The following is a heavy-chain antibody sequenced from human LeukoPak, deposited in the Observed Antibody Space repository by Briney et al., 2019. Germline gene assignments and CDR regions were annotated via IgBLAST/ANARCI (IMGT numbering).Heavy chain of an antibody. V-gene: IGHV1-69*13. CDR3: ARGRYSSSINSMDV. Sequence: SVKVSCKASGGTFSSYAISWVRQAPGQGLERMGGIIPIFGTANYAQKFQGRVTITADESTSTAYMELSSLRSEDTAVYYCARGRYSSSINSMDVWGQGTTVTVSS. J-gene: IGHJ6*02. CDR2: IIPIFGTA. CDR1: GGTFSSYA. D-gene: IGHD6-6*01.